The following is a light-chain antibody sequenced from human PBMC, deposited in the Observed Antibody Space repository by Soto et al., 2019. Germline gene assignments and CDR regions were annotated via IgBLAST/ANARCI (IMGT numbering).Light chain of an antibody. CDR1: QSVNSNY. CDR3: QQYDNSPRT. J-gene: IGKJ1*01. CDR2: GTS. Sequence: EIVLTQSPGTLSLSPGERATLSCRASQSVNSNYLAWYQQKPGQRPRLLMYGTSSRATGIPDRFSCSGSGTDFTLTISRLEPEDFAVYYWQQYDNSPRTFGQGTKVEIK. V-gene: IGKV3-20*01.